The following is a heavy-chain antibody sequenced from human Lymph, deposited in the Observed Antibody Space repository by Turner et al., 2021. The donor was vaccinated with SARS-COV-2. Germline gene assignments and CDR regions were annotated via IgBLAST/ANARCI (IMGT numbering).Heavy chain of an antibody. D-gene: IGHD2-2*01. CDR2: IKGSGGST. Sequence: EVQLLASGGGLVQPGVSLRLFCAASGFTFSSYAMSWVRQGPGKGLGWVSAIKGSGGSTYYADPVKGRFTISRDNSKNTLYLQRNSLRAEDTAVYYCAKGGGWGYQLGVYFDYWGQGTLVTVSS. CDR1: GFTFSSYA. CDR3: AKGGGWGYQLGVYFDY. J-gene: IGHJ4*02. V-gene: IGHV3-23*01.